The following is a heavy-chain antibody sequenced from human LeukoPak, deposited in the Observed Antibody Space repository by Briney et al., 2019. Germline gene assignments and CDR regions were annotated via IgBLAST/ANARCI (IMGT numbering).Heavy chain of an antibody. CDR1: GGSISSYY. Sequence: PSETLSLTCTVSGGSISSYYWSWIRQPPGKGLEWIGYIYYSGSTNYNPSLKSRVTISVDTSKNQFSLKLSSVTAADTAVYYCARRLSGWYGGWFDPWGQGTLVTVSS. V-gene: IGHV4-59*12. D-gene: IGHD6-19*01. CDR2: IYYSGST. CDR3: ARRLSGWYGGWFDP. J-gene: IGHJ5*02.